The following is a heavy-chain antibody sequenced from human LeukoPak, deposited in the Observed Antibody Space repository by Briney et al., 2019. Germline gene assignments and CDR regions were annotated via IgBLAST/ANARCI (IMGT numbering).Heavy chain of an antibody. CDR1: GGSISTYY. J-gene: IGHJ5*02. CDR3: ARDKAHSYGRYFDP. D-gene: IGHD5-18*01. V-gene: IGHV4-59*01. Sequence: ETLSLTCSVAGGSISTYYWNWIRQTPGKGLEWIGHISNGNTDYNPSLKSRVTISVDTSKNQFSLRLTSVTAADTAVYYCARDKAHSYGRYFDPWGQGALVIVSS. CDR2: ISNGNT.